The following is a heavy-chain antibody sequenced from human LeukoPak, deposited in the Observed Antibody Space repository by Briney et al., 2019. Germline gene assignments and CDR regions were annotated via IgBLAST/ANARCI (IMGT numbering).Heavy chain of an antibody. CDR2: IYYSGST. V-gene: IGHV4-59*08. CDR3: ARHGIWFGDTNRWFDP. J-gene: IGHJ5*02. CDR1: GGSISSYY. Sequence: SETLSLTCTVSGGSISSYYWSWIRQPPGKGLEWIGYIYYSGSTNYNPSLMSRVTISVDTSKNQFSLRLTSVTAADTAVYFCARHGIWFGDTNRWFDPWGQGTLVTVSS. D-gene: IGHD3-10*01.